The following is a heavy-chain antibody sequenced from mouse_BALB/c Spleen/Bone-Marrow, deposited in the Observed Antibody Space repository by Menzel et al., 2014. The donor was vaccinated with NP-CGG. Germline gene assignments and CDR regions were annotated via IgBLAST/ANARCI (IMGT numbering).Heavy chain of an antibody. D-gene: IGHD1-1*01. CDR2: IYPGSGNT. V-gene: IGHV1-77*01. Sequence: VQVVESGAELARPGASVKLSCKASGYTFTDYYINWVKQRTGQGLAWIGEIYPGSGNTYYNEKFKGKATLTADKSSSTAYMQLSSLTSEDSAVYFCAKGGYGSSYVRYYAMDYWGQGTSVTVSS. J-gene: IGHJ4*01. CDR3: AKGGYGSSYVRYYAMDY. CDR1: GYTFTDYY.